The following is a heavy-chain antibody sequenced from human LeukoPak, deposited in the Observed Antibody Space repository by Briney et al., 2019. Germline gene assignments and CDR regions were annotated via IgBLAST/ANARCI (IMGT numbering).Heavy chain of an antibody. V-gene: IGHV4-59*12. CDR2: IYYSGST. CDR3: ARDRAAAGTGFDY. J-gene: IGHJ4*02. Sequence: PSETLSLTCTVSGGSISSYYWSWIRQPPGKGLEWIGYIYYSGSTYYNPSLKSRVTISVDTSKNQFSLKLSSVTAADTAVYYCARDRAAAGTGFDYWGQGTLVTVSS. CDR1: GGSISSYY. D-gene: IGHD6-13*01.